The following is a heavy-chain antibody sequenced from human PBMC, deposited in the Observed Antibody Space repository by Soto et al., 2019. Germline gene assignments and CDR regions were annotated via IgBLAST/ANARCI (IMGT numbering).Heavy chain of an antibody. CDR2: IYWNDDK. D-gene: IGHD6-13*01. CDR3: ARPPPVHSSSWYWFDP. CDR1: GFSLSTSGVG. V-gene: IGHV2-5*01. Sequence: SGPTLVNPTQTLTLTCTFSGFSLSTSGVGVGWIRQPPGKALEWLALIYWNDDKRYSPSLKSRLTITKDTSKNQVVLTMPNMDPVDTATYYCARPPPVHSSSWYWFDPWGQGTLVTVSS. J-gene: IGHJ5*02.